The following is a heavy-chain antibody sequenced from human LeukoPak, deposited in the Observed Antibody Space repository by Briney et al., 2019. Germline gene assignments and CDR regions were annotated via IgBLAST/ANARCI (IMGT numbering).Heavy chain of an antibody. V-gene: IGHV4-39*01. CDR1: GGSISSSSYY. D-gene: IGHD3-3*01. CDR2: IYYSGST. J-gene: IGHJ1*01. Sequence: SETLSLTCSVSGGSISSSSYYWGWIRQPPGKGLEWIGSIYYSGSTYYNPSLKSRVTISVDTSKNQFSLKLSSVTAADTAVYYCARPPLYYDFWSGPESADYFQHWGQGTLVPVSS. CDR3: ARPPLYYDFWSGPESADYFQH.